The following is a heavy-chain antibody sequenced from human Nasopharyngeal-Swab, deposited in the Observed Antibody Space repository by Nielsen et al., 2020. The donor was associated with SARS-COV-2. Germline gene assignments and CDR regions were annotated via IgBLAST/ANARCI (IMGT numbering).Heavy chain of an antibody. J-gene: IGHJ6*02. D-gene: IGHD3-3*01. Sequence: PGKALEWLAHIFSNDEKSYGTSLKSRLTISKDTSKSQVVLTMTNMDPVDTATYYCARSYDFWSGYYRYYYYGMDVWGQGTTVTVSS. CDR2: IFSNDEK. CDR3: ARSYDFWSGYYRYYYYGMDV. V-gene: IGHV2-26*01.